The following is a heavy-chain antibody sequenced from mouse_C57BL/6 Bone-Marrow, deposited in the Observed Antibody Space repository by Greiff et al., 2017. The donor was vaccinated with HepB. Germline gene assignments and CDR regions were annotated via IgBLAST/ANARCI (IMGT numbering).Heavy chain of an antibody. Sequence: QVQLKESGAELVKPGASVKLSCKASGYTFTSYWMHWVKQRPGQGLEWIGMIHPNSGSTNYNEKFKSKATLTVDKSSSTAYMQLSSLTSEDSAVYYCAKEGLLRGDYWGQGTTLTVSS. V-gene: IGHV1-64*01. CDR1: GYTFTSYW. D-gene: IGHD1-1*01. CDR3: AKEGLLRGDY. CDR2: IHPNSGST. J-gene: IGHJ2*01.